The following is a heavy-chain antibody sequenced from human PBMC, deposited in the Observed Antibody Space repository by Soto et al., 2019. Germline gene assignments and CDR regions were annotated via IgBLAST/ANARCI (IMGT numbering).Heavy chain of an antibody. CDR1: GFTFSSYG. CDR3: ARDHLGEKAELLLYWFDY. J-gene: IGHJ4*02. V-gene: IGHV3-33*01. Sequence: QVQLVESGGGVVQPGRSLRLSCAASGFTFSSYGMHWVRQAPGKGLEWVAVIWCDGRNKYYADSAKGRFTISRDNPKNTLYLQMNSLRAEDTAGYYCARDHLGEKAELLLYWFDYWGQGTRVTVSS. D-gene: IGHD2-2*02. CDR2: IWCDGRNK.